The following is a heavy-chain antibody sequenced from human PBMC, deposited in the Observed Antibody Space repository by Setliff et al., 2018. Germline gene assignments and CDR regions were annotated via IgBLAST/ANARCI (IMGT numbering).Heavy chain of an antibody. CDR1: GGSISSDY. CDR2: IYSSGST. D-gene: IGHD2-8*02. Sequence: SETLSLTCTVSGGSISSDYWSWVRQPPGKGLEWIGYIYSSGSTKYNPSLKSRVTISVDTSKNQFSLRLSSVTAADTALYYCARSRVTGTYWGQGTVVTVSS. J-gene: IGHJ4*02. CDR3: ARSRVTGTY. V-gene: IGHV4-4*08.